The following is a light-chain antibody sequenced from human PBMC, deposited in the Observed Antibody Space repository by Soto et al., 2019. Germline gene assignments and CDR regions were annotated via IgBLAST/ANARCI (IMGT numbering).Light chain of an antibody. CDR2: DAS. Sequence: EIVLTQSPATLSLPPGERATLSCRASQSVSSDLAWYQQKPGQAPRLLIYDASNRATGIPARFSGSGSGTEFTLTISSLEPEDFAVYYCQQRSDWPRTFGQGTKLEIK. CDR3: QQRSDWPRT. CDR1: QSVSSD. J-gene: IGKJ2*01. V-gene: IGKV3-11*01.